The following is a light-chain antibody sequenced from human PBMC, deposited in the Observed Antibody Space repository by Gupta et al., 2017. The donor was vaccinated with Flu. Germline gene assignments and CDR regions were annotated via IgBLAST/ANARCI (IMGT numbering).Light chain of an antibody. J-gene: IGKJ1*01. V-gene: IGKV1-5*03. Sequence: PSTLSASVGDRVTITCRASQSITGGLGWYQQKPGKAPKRLIYKTSNLESGVPSRFSGSGSGTEFTLTISSLQPDDFATYYCQQYNSYPGTFGQGTKVEIK. CDR2: KTS. CDR1: QSITGG. CDR3: QQYNSYPGT.